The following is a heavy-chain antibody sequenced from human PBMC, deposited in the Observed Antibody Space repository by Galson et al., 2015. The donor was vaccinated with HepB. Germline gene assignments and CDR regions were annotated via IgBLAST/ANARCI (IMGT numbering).Heavy chain of an antibody. V-gene: IGHV5-51*03. Sequence: QSGAEVTKPGESLKISCKGSGYSFTSYWIGWVRQMPGKGLEWMGIIYPGDSDTRYSPSFQGQVTISADKSISTAYLQWSSLKASDTAMYYCARRWVVGATRDAFDIWGQGTMVTVSS. CDR2: IYPGDSDT. J-gene: IGHJ3*02. CDR1: GYSFTSYW. D-gene: IGHD1-26*01. CDR3: ARRWVVGATRDAFDI.